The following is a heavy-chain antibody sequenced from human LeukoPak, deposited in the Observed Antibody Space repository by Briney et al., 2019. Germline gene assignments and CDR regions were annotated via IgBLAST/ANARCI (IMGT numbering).Heavy chain of an antibody. V-gene: IGHV3-7*01. CDR1: GFTFSNYW. CDR3: ARDKVSGPTLLDY. D-gene: IGHD5/OR15-5a*01. J-gene: IGHJ4*02. Sequence: GGSLRLSCAASGFTFSNYWMSWVRQVPGKGLEWVANIKQDGSEFYYVDSVKGRFTISRDNAKNSLYLQMNSLRADDTAVYYCARDKVSGPTLLDYWGQGTLVTVSS. CDR2: IKQDGSEF.